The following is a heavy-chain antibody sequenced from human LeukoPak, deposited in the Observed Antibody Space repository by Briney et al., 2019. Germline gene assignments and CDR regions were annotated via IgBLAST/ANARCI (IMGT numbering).Heavy chain of an antibody. CDR3: ARDSGYSYGGGYYYGMDV. J-gene: IGHJ6*02. CDR1: GGTFSSYA. Sequence: SVKVSCKASGGTFSSYAISWVRQAPGQGLEWMGRIIPILGIANYAQKFQGRVTITADKSTSTAYMELSSLRSEDTAVYYCARDSGYSYGGGYYYGMDVWGQGATVTVSS. D-gene: IGHD5-18*01. V-gene: IGHV1-69*04. CDR2: IIPILGIA.